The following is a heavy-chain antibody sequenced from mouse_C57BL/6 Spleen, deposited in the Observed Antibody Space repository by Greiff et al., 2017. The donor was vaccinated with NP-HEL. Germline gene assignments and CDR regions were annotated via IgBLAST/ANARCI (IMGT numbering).Heavy chain of an antibody. J-gene: IGHJ2*01. D-gene: IGHD1-1*01. CDR1: GYTFTSYW. Sequence: QVQLQQPGAELVKPGASVKLSCKASGYTFTSYWMQWVKQRPGQGLEWIGEIDPSDSYTNYNQKFKGKATLTVDTSSSTAYMQLSSLTSEDSAVYYCFPRGVYYYGSSFYFDYWGQGTTLTVSS. CDR2: IDPSDSYT. CDR3: FPRGVYYYGSSFYFDY. V-gene: IGHV1-50*01.